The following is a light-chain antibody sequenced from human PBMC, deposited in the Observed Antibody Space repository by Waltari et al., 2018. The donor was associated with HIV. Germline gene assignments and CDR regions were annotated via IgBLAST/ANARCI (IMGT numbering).Light chain of an antibody. CDR1: RSLLKSDGKTY. V-gene: IGKV2-29*03. J-gene: IGKJ4*01. Sequence: PGQSATISCNASRSLLKSDGKTYLFWYQQKSGQAPHLLIYEVSNRFSGVPDRFSGSGSGTDFTLEIRRVEAGDVGVYYCMQGLDLPPTFGGGTKVEIK. CDR3: MQGLDLPPT. CDR2: EVS.